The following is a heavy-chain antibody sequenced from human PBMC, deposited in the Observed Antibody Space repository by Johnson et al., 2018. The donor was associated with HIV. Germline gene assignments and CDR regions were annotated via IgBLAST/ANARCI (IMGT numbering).Heavy chain of an antibody. CDR1: GFTFSNAW. D-gene: IGHD6-6*01. V-gene: IGHV3-15*01. Sequence: VQLVESGGGLVKPGGSLRLSCAASGFTFSNAWMSWVRQAPGKGLEWVGRITSNTDGGTTDYAAPVKGRFTISRDDSKNTVYLQMNSLKTEDTAIYYCAKSSSSFGAFDIWGQGTMVTVSS. J-gene: IGHJ3*02. CDR3: AKSSSSFGAFDI. CDR2: ITSNTDGGTT.